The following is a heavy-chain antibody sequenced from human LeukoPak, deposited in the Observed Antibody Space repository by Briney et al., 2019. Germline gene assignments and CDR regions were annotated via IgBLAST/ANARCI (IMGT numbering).Heavy chain of an antibody. CDR3: ARDRKSLFDY. CDR2: IYTSGST. CDR1: GGSISSGSYY. J-gene: IGHJ4*02. Sequence: PSQTLSLTCTVSGGSISSGSYYWSWIRQPAGKGLEWIGRIYTSGSTNYNPSLKSRVTISVDTSKNQFSLKLSSVTAADTAVYYCARDRKSLFDYWGQGTLVTVSS. V-gene: IGHV4-61*02.